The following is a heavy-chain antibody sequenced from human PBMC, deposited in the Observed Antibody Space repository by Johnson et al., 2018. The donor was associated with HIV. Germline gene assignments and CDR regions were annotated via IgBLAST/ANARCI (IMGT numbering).Heavy chain of an antibody. CDR1: GFTFSDYY. D-gene: IGHD1-7*01. CDR3: AKDQWYNWNYVSPDAFDI. CDR2: VSWNSVRI. J-gene: IGHJ3*02. Sequence: QMQLVESGGGLVKPGGSLRLSCAASGFTFSDYYMSWIRQAPGKGLEWVSGVSWNSVRIGYADSVKGRFTISRDNAKNSLYLQMNSLRAEDTAVYYCAKDQWYNWNYVSPDAFDIWGQGTMVTVSS. V-gene: IGHV3-11*04.